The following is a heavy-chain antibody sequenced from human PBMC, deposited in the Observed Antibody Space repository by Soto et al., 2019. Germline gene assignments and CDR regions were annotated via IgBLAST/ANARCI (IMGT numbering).Heavy chain of an antibody. CDR1: GGSISSGGYY. J-gene: IGHJ5*02. D-gene: IGHD2-15*01. CDR3: AREKVVVAASNWFDP. V-gene: IGHV4-31*03. CDR2: IYYSGST. Sequence: SETLSLTCTVSGGSISSGGYYWSWIRQHPGRGLEWIGYIYYSGSTYYNPSLKSRVTISVDTSKNQFSLKLISVTAADTAVYYCAREKVVVAASNWFDPWGQGALVTVSS.